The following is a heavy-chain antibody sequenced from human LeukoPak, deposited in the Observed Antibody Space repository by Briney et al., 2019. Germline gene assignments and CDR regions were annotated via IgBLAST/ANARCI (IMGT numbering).Heavy chain of an antibody. CDR1: GFTFSNYA. CDR3: ARDGSAGAFDI. Sequence: GGSLRLSCAASGFTFSNYATSWVRQAPGKGLEWVSYISSSGSTIYYADSVKGRFTISRDNAKNSLYLQMNSLRAEDTAVYYCARDGSAGAFDIWGQGTMVTVSS. CDR2: ISSSGSTI. V-gene: IGHV3-11*04. J-gene: IGHJ3*02.